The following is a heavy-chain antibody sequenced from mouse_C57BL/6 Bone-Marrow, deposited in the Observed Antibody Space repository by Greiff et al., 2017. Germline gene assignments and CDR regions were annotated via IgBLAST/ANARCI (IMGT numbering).Heavy chain of an antibody. Sequence: VQLKQSGAELVRPGASVKLSCTASGFNIKDDYMHWVKQRPEQGLEWIGWIDPENGDTEYASKFQGKATITADTSSNTAYLQLSSLTSEDTAVYYCTPQYCAMDYWGQGTSVTVSS. V-gene: IGHV14-4*01. J-gene: IGHJ4*01. CDR3: TPQYCAMDY. CDR2: IDPENGDT. CDR1: GFNIKDDY.